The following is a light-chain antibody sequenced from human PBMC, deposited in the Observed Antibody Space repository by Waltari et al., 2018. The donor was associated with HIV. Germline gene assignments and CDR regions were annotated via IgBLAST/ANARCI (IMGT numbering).Light chain of an antibody. V-gene: IGLV1-40*01. J-gene: IGLJ1*01. CDR3: QSYDSSLSGYV. Sequence: QSVLTPPPSVSRAPGQRVTISCTGSSSNLGDGYPVSWYRQLPGTAPKLLIYSNTNRPSGVPDRFSGSKSGTSASLAITGLQADDEADYYCQSYDSSLSGYVFGTGTKVTVL. CDR2: SNT. CDR1: SSNLGDGYP.